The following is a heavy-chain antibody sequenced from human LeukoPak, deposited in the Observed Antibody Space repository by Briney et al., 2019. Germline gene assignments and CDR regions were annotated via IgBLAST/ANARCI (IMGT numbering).Heavy chain of an antibody. CDR2: ISSSSSYI. V-gene: IGHV3-21*01. Sequence: NPGGSLRLSCAASGFTFSSYSMNRVRQAPGKGLEWVSSISSSSSYIYYADSVKGRFTISRDNAKNSLYLQMNSLRAEDTAVYYCAREHHYGSGSYYYWGQGTLVTVSS. CDR3: AREHHYGSGSYYY. CDR1: GFTFSSYS. J-gene: IGHJ4*02. D-gene: IGHD3-10*01.